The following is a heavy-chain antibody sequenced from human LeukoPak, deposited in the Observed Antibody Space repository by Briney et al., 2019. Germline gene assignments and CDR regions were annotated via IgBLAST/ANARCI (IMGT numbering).Heavy chain of an antibody. J-gene: IGHJ5*02. CDR1: GFTFNTYG. CDR2: IWYDGSSK. Sequence: GGSLRLSCAASGFTFNTYGIHWVRQAPGKGLEWVAVIWYDGSSKYYADSVKGRFTISRDNSKNTLYLQMNSLRAEDTAVYYCARSLVVGPGTISNWFDPWGQGTLVTVSS. V-gene: IGHV3-33*01. CDR3: ARSLVVGPGTISNWFDP. D-gene: IGHD2-2*01.